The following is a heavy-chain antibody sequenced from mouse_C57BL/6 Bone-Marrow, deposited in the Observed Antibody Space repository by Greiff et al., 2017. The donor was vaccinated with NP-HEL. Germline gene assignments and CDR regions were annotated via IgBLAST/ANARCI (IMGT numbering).Heavy chain of an antibody. CDR2: ISSGGDYI. CDR3: TREGGIYYYEAMDY. Sequence: EVNVVESGEGLVKPGGSLKLSCAASGFTFSSYAMSWVRQTPEKRLEWVAYISSGGDYIYYADTVKGRFTISRDNARNTLYLQMSSLKSEDTAMYYCTREGGIYYYEAMDYWGQGTSVTVSS. V-gene: IGHV5-9-1*02. CDR1: GFTFSSYA. D-gene: IGHD1-1*01. J-gene: IGHJ4*01.